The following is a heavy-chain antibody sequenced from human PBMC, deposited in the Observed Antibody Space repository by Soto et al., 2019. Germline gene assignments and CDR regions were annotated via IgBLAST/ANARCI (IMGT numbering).Heavy chain of an antibody. D-gene: IGHD3-10*01. J-gene: IGHJ4*02. CDR2: INPGSGGT. CDR3: ARGNYGSGNYYRKLDF. CDR1: GYTFTGYY. Sequence: ASVKVSCKASGYTFTGYYMHWVLQAPGQGLEWMGWINPGSGGTNYAQKFQGRVTMTRDTSISTAYMELSRLRSDDTAVYYCARGNYGSGNYYRKLDFWGQGTLVTVS. V-gene: IGHV1-2*02.